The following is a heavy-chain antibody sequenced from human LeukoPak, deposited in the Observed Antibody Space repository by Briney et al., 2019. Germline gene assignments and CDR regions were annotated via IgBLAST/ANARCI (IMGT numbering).Heavy chain of an antibody. CDR2: ISSYNGNT. V-gene: IGHV1-18*01. CDR3: ARLHRGVAPAD. Sequence: ASVKVSCKASGYTFTSYGISWVRQAPGQGLESMGWISSYNGNTNYAQKFQGRVTMTTDTLTSTAYTELRSLRSDDTAVYYCARLHRGVAPADWGQGTLVTVSS. D-gene: IGHD3-3*01. J-gene: IGHJ4*02. CDR1: GYTFTSYG.